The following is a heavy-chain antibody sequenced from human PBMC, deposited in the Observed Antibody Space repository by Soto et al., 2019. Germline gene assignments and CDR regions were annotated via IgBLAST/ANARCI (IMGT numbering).Heavy chain of an antibody. CDR1: GFTFSNYW. Sequence: EVQLVESGGGLVQPGGSLRLSCAASGFTFSNYWMYWVRQAPGKGLEWVSRINSDGSVSSHADSVKGRLTISRDNVKNTLYMHMGSLRAEDTAVYYCTRVECVGGTCYSLAGSFYYYMDVWGKGTTVTVFS. V-gene: IGHV3-74*02. CDR3: TRVECVGGTCYSLAGSFYYYMDV. J-gene: IGHJ6*03. D-gene: IGHD2-15*01. CDR2: INSDGSVS.